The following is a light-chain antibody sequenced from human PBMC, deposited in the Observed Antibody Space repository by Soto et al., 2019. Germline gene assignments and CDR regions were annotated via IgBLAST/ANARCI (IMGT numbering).Light chain of an antibody. CDR3: CSYAGSSIPVV. V-gene: IGLV2-23*02. J-gene: IGLJ2*01. CDR1: SSDVGSYNL. CDR2: EVT. Sequence: QSALAQPASVSGSPGQSITISCTGTSSDVGSYNLVSWYQQHPGKAHKLIIYEVTERPSGVSNRLSGSNSSNTASLTSSGLQAEDEADYYCCSYAGSSIPVVFGGGTKVTVL.